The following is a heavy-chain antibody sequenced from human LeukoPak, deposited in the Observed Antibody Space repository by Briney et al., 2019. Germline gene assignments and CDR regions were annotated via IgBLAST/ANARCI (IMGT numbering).Heavy chain of an antibody. CDR3: ARGGQWLYSDY. V-gene: IGHV1-18*01. CDR1: GYTFTNYG. D-gene: IGHD3-22*01. J-gene: IGHJ4*02. CDR2: ISGYNGNT. Sequence: ASVKVSCRASGYTFTNYGVSWVRQAPGQGLEWMGWISGYNGNTDYAQKLQGRVTMTTDTSTSTAYMELRSLRSDDTAVYYCARGGQWLYSDYWGRGTLVTVSS.